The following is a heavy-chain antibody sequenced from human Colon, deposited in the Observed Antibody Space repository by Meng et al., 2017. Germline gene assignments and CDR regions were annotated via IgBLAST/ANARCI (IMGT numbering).Heavy chain of an antibody. CDR1: GFTFSGFS. CDR3: TRGWMPE. Sequence: EVQLVESGGGLVKPGESLRLSCAASGFTFSGFSLSWVRQAPGKGLEWVSSITGDSTYIYCADSVKGRFTVSRDNAKNSLYLQMNSLRADDTAVYYCTRGWMPEWGQGTLVTVSS. J-gene: IGHJ4*01. D-gene: IGHD2-2*01. V-gene: IGHV3-21*01. CDR2: ITGDSTYI.